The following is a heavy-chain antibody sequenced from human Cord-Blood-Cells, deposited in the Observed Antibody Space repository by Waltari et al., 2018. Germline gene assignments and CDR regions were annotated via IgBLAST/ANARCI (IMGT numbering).Heavy chain of an antibody. V-gene: IGHV3-33*01. CDR1: GFTFSSYG. D-gene: IGHD1-26*01. J-gene: IGHJ4*02. Sequence: QVQLVESGGGVVQPGRSLRLSCAASGFTFSSYGLHWVRQAPGKGVEWVAVVWYDGSNKDYADSMKCRFTISRDNSKNTLYLQMNSLRAEDTAVYYCARAYSGSYEFDYWGQGTLVTVSS. CDR3: ARAYSGSYEFDY. CDR2: VWYDGSNK.